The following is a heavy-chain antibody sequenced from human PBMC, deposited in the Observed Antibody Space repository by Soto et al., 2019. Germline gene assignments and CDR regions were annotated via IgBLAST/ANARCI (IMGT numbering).Heavy chain of an antibody. V-gene: IGHV2-5*04. Sequence: SGPTLVTPTQTLTLTCTSSGSSLNTGGVGVGWIRQPPGQPLAWLALVSWNDDERYSPSLKNTLAIIKDTSNNQVVLTTTNMEPVDSGTDFCACGIREPQACDVWGQGTVVTVSS. CDR2: VSWNDDE. D-gene: IGHD3-10*01. J-gene: IGHJ3*01. CDR1: GSSLNTGGVG. CDR3: ACGIREPQACDV.